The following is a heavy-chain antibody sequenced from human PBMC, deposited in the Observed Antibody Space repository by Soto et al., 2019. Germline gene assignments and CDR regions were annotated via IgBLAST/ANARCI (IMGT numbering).Heavy chain of an antibody. CDR3: AKSPGRLYFDY. CDR2: ISGTGGTT. J-gene: IGHJ4*02. CDR1: GFTFSTYA. Sequence: GGSLRLSCAASGFTFSTYAMSWVRQAPGKGLEWVSAISGTGGTTYYADSVKGRFTISRDNSKNTLYLQMNSLRAEDTAVYYCAKSPGRLYFDYWGQGTLVTVSS. V-gene: IGHV3-23*01.